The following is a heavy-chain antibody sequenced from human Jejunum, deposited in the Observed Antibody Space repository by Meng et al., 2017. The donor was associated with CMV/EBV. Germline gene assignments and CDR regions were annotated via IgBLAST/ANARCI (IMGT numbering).Heavy chain of an antibody. CDR1: GFTFNSYA. J-gene: IGHJ4*02. V-gene: IGHV3-23*01. D-gene: IGHD2-2*01. Sequence: CAVSGFTFNSYAMTWVRQAPGKGLEWVSTINGGGSSTYYADSVKGRFTISRDNSKSTLYLQIDSLREEDTALYYCARAPGLVEYQLDYWGQGTLVTVSS. CDR3: ARAPGLVEYQLDY. CDR2: INGGGSST.